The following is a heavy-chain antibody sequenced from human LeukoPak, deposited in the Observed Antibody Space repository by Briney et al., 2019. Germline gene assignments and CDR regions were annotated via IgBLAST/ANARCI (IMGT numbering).Heavy chain of an antibody. V-gene: IGHV1-2*02. CDR1: GYTFTGYY. J-gene: IGHJ6*03. CDR3: ARDQVRGYYYYMDV. CDR2: INPNSGGT. Sequence: ASVKVSCKASGYTFTGYYMHWVRQAPGQGLEWMGWINPNSGGTNYAQKFQGRVTMTRDTSISTAYMELSRLRSDDTAVYYCARDQVRGYYYYMDVWGEGTTVTISS. D-gene: IGHD3-10*01.